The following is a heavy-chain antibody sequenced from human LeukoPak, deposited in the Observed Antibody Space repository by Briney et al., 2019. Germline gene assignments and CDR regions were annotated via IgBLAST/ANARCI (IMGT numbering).Heavy chain of an antibody. Sequence: GGSLRLSCAASGFTFSSYSMNWVRQAPGKGLEWVSYISSSSSTIYYADSVKGRFTISRDSAKNSLYLQMNSLRDEDTAVYYCGRDAITGIIVVHAFDIWGQGTMVTVSS. V-gene: IGHV3-48*02. J-gene: IGHJ3*02. CDR1: GFTFSSYS. CDR3: GRDAITGIIVVHAFDI. D-gene: IGHD1-20*01. CDR2: ISSSSSTI.